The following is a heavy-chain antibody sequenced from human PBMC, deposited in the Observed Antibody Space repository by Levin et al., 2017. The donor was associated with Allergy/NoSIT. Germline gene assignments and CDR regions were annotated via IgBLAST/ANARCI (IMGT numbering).Heavy chain of an antibody. J-gene: IGHJ3*02. CDR2: SHTIGTS. V-gene: IGHV3-23*01. CDR3: AKGTSRYYDAFDI. D-gene: IGHD3-3*01. CDR1: GFTFTNYA. Sequence: GESLKISCAASGFTFTNYAMSWVRQAPGKVLEWVSTSHTIGTSDYADSVKGRFTISRDNSKNGLFLQMNGLRGEDTAIYYCAKGTSRYYDAFDIWGQGTMVTVSS.